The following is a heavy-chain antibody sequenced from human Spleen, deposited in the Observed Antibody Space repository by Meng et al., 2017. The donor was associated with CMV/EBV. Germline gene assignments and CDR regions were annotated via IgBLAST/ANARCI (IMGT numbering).Heavy chain of an antibody. CDR3: TRDLGIRYWFDP. J-gene: IGHJ5*02. CDR2: IYYSGST. CDR1: GGSVSSGSYY. Sequence: TVSGGSVSSGSYYWSWNRQPPGKGLEWIGYIYYSGSTNYNSSLKSRVTISVDTSKNQFSLKLSSVTAADTAVYYCTRDLGIRYWFDPWGQGTLVTVSS. V-gene: IGHV4-61*01. D-gene: IGHD1-14*01.